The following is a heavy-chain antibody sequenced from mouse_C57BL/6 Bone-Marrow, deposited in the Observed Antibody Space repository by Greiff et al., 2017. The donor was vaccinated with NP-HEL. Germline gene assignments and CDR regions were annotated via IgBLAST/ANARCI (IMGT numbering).Heavy chain of an antibody. J-gene: IGHJ1*03. V-gene: IGHV1-53*01. CDR3: ARSAYYYGSRDWYFDV. CDR1: GYTFTSYW. D-gene: IGHD1-1*01. CDR2: INPSNGGT. Sequence: QVQLQQPGTELVKPGASVKLSCKASGYTFTSYWMHWVKQRPGQGLEWIGNINPSNGGTNYIEKFKSKATLTVDKSSSTAYMQLSSLTSEDSAVYYCARSAYYYGSRDWYFDVWGTGTTVTVSS.